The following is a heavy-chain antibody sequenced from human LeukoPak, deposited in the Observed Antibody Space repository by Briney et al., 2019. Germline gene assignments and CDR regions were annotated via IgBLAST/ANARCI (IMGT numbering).Heavy chain of an antibody. CDR3: ARLRYSSSWDFDY. J-gene: IGHJ4*02. V-gene: IGHV4-34*01. Sequence: PSETLSLTCAVYGGSFSGYYWSWIRQPPGKGLEWIGEINHSGSTNYNPSLKSRVTISVDTSKNQFSLKLSSVTAADTAVYYCARLRYSSSWDFDYWGQGTLVTVSS. D-gene: IGHD6-13*01. CDR1: GGSFSGYY. CDR2: INHSGST.